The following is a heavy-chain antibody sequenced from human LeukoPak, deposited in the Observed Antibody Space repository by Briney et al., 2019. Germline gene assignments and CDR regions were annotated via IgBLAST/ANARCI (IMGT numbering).Heavy chain of an antibody. CDR1: GGSISSYY. J-gene: IGHJ4*02. CDR3: ARDAADYDYVWGSYRFYYFDY. V-gene: IGHV4-4*07. D-gene: IGHD3-16*02. CDR2: IYTSGST. Sequence: SETLSLTCTVSGGSISSYYWSWIRQPAGKGLEWIGRIYTSGSTNYNPSLKSRVTMSVDTPKNQFSLKLSSVTAADTAVYYCARDAADYDYVWGSYRFYYFDYWGQGTLVTVSS.